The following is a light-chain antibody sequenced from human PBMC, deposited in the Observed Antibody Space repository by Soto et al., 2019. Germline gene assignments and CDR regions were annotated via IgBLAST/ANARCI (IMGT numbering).Light chain of an antibody. J-gene: IGLJ1*01. CDR1: NSNIGAGYD. V-gene: IGLV1-40*01. CDR2: ANS. CDR3: QSYDSSLSGYV. Sequence: QSVLTQQPSVSGAPGQRVTISCTGSNSNIGAGYDVEWYQQLPGTAPKLLIYANSNRPSGVPDRLSGYKSGTPASLAITGLQAEDEADYYCQSYDSSLSGYVFGTGTKVTVL.